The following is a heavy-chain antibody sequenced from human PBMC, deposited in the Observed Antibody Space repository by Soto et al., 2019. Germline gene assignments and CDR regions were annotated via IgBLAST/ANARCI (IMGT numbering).Heavy chain of an antibody. V-gene: IGHV3-11*01. CDR1: GFTFSDYY. J-gene: IGHJ4*02. CDR3: ARDSYGGYSGSLGY. CDR2: MSSSGTTI. Sequence: QVQLVESGGGLVKSGGSLRLPCAASGFTFSDYYMSWIRQAPGWGLEWVSYMSSSGTTIYYADSVKGRFTISRDNAKNALYLKMNSLRAEDTAVYYCARDSYGGYSGSLGYWGQGTLVTVSS. D-gene: IGHD5-12*01.